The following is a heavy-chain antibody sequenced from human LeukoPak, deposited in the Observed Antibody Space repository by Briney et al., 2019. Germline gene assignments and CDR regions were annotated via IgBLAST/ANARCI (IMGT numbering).Heavy chain of an antibody. J-gene: IGHJ4*02. CDR3: AKDLAGDGALDY. Sequence: GRSLRLSCAASGFTFSSYAMHWVRQAPGKGLEWVAVISYDGSNKYYADSVKGRFTISRDNSKNTLYLQMNSLRAEDTAVYYCAKDLAGDGALDYWGQGTLVTVSS. V-gene: IGHV3-30-3*01. CDR1: GFTFSSYA. CDR2: ISYDGSNK. D-gene: IGHD6-19*01.